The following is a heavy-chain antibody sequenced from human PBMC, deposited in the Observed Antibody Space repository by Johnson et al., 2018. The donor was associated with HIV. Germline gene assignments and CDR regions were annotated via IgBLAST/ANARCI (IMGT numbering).Heavy chain of an antibody. D-gene: IGHD6-13*01. J-gene: IGHJ3*02. V-gene: IGHV3-30*14. Sequence: QVQLVESGGGVVQPGRSLRLSCAASGFTFSSYVMHWVRQAPGKGLEWVAVISYDGSNKYYADSVKGRFTISRDNSKNTLYLQMGSLRAEDMAVYYCARGALSPAAPDAFDIWGQGTMVTVSS. CDR3: ARGALSPAAPDAFDI. CDR1: GFTFSSYV. CDR2: ISYDGSNK.